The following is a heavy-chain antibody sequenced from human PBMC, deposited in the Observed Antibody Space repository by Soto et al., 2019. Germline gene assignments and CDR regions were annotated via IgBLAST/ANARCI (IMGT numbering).Heavy chain of an antibody. CDR1: GFSFTTAGVA. Sequence: SGPTLVNTTQTLTLTCTFSGFSFTTAGVAVGWIRQTPGGALEWLTLIYYNDDRRFSPSLKTRLTITGDTSKNQVVLSLTNVDPGDTATYFCAHSDGGYEIIYFDFRGQGIPVTVSS. CDR2: IYYNDDR. CDR3: AHSDGGYEIIYFDF. J-gene: IGHJ4*02. V-gene: IGHV2-5*01. D-gene: IGHD5-12*01.